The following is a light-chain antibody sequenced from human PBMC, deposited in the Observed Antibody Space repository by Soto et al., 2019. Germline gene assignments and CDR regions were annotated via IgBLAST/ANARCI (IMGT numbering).Light chain of an antibody. CDR1: QSVLSSSNNKNY. V-gene: IGKV4-1*01. J-gene: IGKJ5*01. CDR2: WAS. Sequence: DIVMTQSPDSLAVSLGERATINCKSSQSVLSSSNNKNYLAWYQQKPGQPPKLLIYWASIRESGVPDRFSGSESGTDFTLTISSLQAEEVAVYYCQQYYDSPITFGQGTRLEI. CDR3: QQYYDSPIT.